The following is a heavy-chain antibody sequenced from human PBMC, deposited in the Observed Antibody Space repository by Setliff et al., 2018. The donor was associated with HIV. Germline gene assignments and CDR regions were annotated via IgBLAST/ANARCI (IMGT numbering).Heavy chain of an antibody. J-gene: IGHJ4*02. V-gene: IGHV5-51*01. CDR2: NYPDESDS. D-gene: IGHD3-22*01. CDR1: GYSFPTYW. Sequence: GESLKISCKGSGYSFPTYWIAWVRQMPGKGLEWMGVNYPDESDSRYSPSFRGQVTISADKSINTAYLQWSSLKASDTAMYYCARVDMGYYYDSSGYSHFDHWGQGTLVTVSS. CDR3: ARVDMGYYYDSSGYSHFDH.